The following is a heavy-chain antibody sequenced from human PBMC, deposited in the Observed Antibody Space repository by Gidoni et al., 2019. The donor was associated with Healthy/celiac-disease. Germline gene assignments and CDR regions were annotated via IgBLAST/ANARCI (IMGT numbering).Heavy chain of an antibody. V-gene: IGHV1-8*01. CDR2: MNPNSGNT. D-gene: IGHD2-8*01. CDR1: GYTFTSYD. CDR3: ARGQGVHGGYYYYYMDV. J-gene: IGHJ6*03. Sequence: QVQLVQSGAEVKKPGASVKVSCKASGYTFTSYDINWVRQATGQGLEWMGWMNPNSGNTGYAQKFQGRVTMTRNTSISTAYMELSSLRSEDTAVYYCARGQGVHGGYYYYYMDVWGKGTTVTVSS.